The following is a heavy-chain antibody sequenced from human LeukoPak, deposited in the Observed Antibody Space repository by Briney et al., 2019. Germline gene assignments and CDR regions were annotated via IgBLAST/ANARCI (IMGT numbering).Heavy chain of an antibody. Sequence: GRSLRLSCAASGFTFEDYAMHWVRQAPGKGLEWVSGISWNSGSIGYADSVKGRFTISRDNAKNSLYLQMNSLRAEDTALYYCARTYDFWSGRYFDYWGQGTLVTVSS. CDR2: ISWNSGSI. CDR1: GFTFEDYA. CDR3: ARTYDFWSGRYFDY. J-gene: IGHJ4*02. V-gene: IGHV3-9*01. D-gene: IGHD3-3*01.